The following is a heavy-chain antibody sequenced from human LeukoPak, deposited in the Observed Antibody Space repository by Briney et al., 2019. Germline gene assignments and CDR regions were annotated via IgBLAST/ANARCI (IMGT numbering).Heavy chain of an antibody. D-gene: IGHD3-22*01. CDR1: GFTFSRYW. J-gene: IGHJ1*01. Sequence: GGSLRLSCAASGFTFSRYWMHWVRQAPGKGLVWVSRINGDGSTTSYADSVKGGFTTSRDNAKNTLYLQMNSLRAEDTAVYYCATGNYYDSRGYYTFGHWGQGTLVTVSS. V-gene: IGHV3-74*01. CDR3: ATGNYYDSRGYYTFGH. CDR2: INGDGSTT.